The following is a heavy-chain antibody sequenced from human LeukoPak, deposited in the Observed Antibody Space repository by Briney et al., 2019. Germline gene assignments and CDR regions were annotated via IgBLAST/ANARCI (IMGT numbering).Heavy chain of an antibody. D-gene: IGHD6-19*01. CDR2: ISGSGDST. CDR1: GFTFSSYE. CDR3: AKAGRYSSGWGAYYFDY. J-gene: IGHJ4*02. Sequence: GGSLRLSCAASGFTFSSYEMNWVRQAPGKGLERVSAISGSGDSTYYADSVKGRFTISRDDSKNTLYLQVNSLRAEDTAVYYSAKAGRYSSGWGAYYFDYWGQGTLVTVSS. V-gene: IGHV3-23*01.